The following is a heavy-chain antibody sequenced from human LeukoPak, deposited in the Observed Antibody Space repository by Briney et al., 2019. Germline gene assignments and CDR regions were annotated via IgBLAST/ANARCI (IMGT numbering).Heavy chain of an antibody. CDR2: IKQDGSEK. D-gene: IGHD3-16*01. CDR3: ARGHYDYVWGSPPSDY. V-gene: IGHV3-7*01. Sequence: GGSLRLSCAASGFTFSSYWMSWVRQAPGKGLEWVANIKQDGSEKYYVDSVKGRFTISRDNAKNSLYLQMNSLRAEDTAVYYCARGHYDYVWGSPPSDYWGQGTLVTVSS. J-gene: IGHJ4*02. CDR1: GFTFSSYW.